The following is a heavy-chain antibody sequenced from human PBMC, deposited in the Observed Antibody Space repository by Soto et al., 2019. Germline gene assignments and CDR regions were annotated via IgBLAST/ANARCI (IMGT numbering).Heavy chain of an antibody. D-gene: IGHD3-3*02. J-gene: IGHJ4*02. Sequence: SETLSLTCAVSGDFINSSHWWNWVRQPPGKGLEWIGQISHSGSTNYNPSLTSRVNKSVDKSKNHFSLKLTSVTAADTAVYYCAARHFWSGPWTETRLDYWGQGTLVTVSS. V-gene: IGHV4-4*02. CDR1: GDFINSSHW. CDR3: AARHFWSGPWTETRLDY. CDR2: ISHSGST.